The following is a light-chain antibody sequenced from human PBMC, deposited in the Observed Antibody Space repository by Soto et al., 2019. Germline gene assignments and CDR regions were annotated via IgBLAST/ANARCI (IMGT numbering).Light chain of an antibody. Sequence: QSVLTQPPSVSGPPGQRVTISCTGSSSNIGAGYDVHWYQQLPGTAPKLLIYGNSNRPSGVPDRFSGSKSGTSASLAITGLQAEDEADYYCQSYDSSLSGVAFGGGTKLTVL. J-gene: IGLJ2*01. CDR3: QSYDSSLSGVA. V-gene: IGLV1-40*01. CDR1: SSNIGAGYD. CDR2: GNS.